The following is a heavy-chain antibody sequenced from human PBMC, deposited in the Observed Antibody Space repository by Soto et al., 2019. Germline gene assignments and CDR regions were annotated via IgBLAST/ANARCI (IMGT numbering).Heavy chain of an antibody. J-gene: IGHJ6*04. D-gene: IGHD3-22*01. V-gene: IGHV1-2*02. CDR3: ARDYFDRSGLYGMDL. CDR2: INPDTDDT. Sequence: ASVKVSCKASGYTFIEYYMHWVRQAPGQGLEWMGWINPDTDDTHYAQKFQGRLIMTRDTSINTVYMELSRLTSDYTAVYYCARDYFDRSGLYGMDLWGKGTTVTVSS. CDR1: GYTFIEYY.